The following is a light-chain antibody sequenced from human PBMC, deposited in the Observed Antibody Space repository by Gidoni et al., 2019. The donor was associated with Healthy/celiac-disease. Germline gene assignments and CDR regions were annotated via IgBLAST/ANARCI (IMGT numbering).Light chain of an antibody. CDR2: GAS. V-gene: IGKV3-15*01. Sequence: EIGMTQPPATLSVSPGERATLSCRASQSVSSNLAWYQQKPGQAPRLLIYGASTRATGIPARFSGSGSGTEFTLTISSLQSEDFAVYYCQQYNNWPPFTFGPGTKVDIK. J-gene: IGKJ3*01. CDR1: QSVSSN. CDR3: QQYNNWPPFT.